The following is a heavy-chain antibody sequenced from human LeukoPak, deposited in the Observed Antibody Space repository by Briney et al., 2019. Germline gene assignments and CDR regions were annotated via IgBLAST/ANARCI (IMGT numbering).Heavy chain of an antibody. CDR1: GFTFDDYA. CDR3: AKDIRPGLGFSLGMDV. V-gene: IGHV3-9*01. J-gene: IGHJ6*02. D-gene: IGHD3-16*01. Sequence: GGSLRLSCAASGFTFDDYAMHWVRQAPGKGLEWVSGISWNSGSIGYADSVKGRFTISRDNAKNSLYLQMNSLRAEDTALYYCAKDIRPGLGFSLGMDVWGQGTTVTVSS. CDR2: ISWNSGSI.